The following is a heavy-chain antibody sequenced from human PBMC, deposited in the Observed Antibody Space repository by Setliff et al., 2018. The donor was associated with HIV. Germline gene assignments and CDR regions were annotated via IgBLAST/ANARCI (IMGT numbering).Heavy chain of an antibody. D-gene: IGHD3-22*01. Sequence: PSETLSLTCTVSGGSISSSSYYWGWIRQPPGKGLVWIGSIYYSGSTYYNPSLKSRVTISVDTSKNQFSLKLSSVTAADTAVYYCARHQYYYDSSGGGALGYWGQGTLVTVSS. J-gene: IGHJ4*02. CDR3: ARHQYYYDSSGGGALGY. CDR2: IYYSGST. V-gene: IGHV4-39*01. CDR1: GGSISSSSYY.